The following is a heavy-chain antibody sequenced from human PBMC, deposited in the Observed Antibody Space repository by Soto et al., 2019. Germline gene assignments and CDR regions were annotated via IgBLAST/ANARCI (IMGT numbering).Heavy chain of an antibody. Sequence: QVQLVQSGAAVKKPGASVKVSCKASGYTFTSYGISWVRQAPGQGLEWMGWISAYNGNTNYAQKLQGKVTMTTDTSTSTAYMELRSLRSDDTAVYYCARGGLGYCSSTSCPVYYYGMDVWGQGTTVTVSS. CDR1: GYTFTSYG. D-gene: IGHD2-2*01. J-gene: IGHJ6*02. CDR2: ISAYNGNT. CDR3: ARGGLGYCSSTSCPVYYYGMDV. V-gene: IGHV1-18*01.